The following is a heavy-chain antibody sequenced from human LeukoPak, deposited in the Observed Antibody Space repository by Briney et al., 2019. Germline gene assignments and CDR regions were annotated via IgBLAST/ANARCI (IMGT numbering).Heavy chain of an antibody. J-gene: IGHJ6*03. CDR3: ARDSSSSYHYYYYYMDV. CDR2: ISAYNGNT. V-gene: IGHV1-18*01. CDR1: GYTFTSYG. Sequence: ASVKVSCKASGYTFTSYGISWVRQAPGQGLEWMGWISAYNGNTNYAQKLQGRVTITTDTSTSTAYMELRSLRSDDTAVYYCARDSSSSYHYYYYYMDVWGKGTTVTVSS. D-gene: IGHD6-6*01.